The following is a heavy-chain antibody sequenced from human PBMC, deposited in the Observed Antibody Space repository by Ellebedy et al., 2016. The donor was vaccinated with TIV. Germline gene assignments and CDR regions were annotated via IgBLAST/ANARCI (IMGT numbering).Heavy chain of an antibody. Sequence: GGSLRLXXAASGFTFSSYAMSWVRQAPGKGLEWVSAISGSGGSTYYADSVKGRFTISRDNSKNTLYLQMNSLRAEDTAVYYCAKGLGSGSYSYFDYWGQGTLVTVSS. D-gene: IGHD3-10*01. V-gene: IGHV3-23*01. CDR3: AKGLGSGSYSYFDY. CDR2: ISGSGGST. J-gene: IGHJ4*02. CDR1: GFTFSSYA.